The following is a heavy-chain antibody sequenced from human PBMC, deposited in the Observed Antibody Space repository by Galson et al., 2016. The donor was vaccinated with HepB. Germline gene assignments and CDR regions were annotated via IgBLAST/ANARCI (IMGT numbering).Heavy chain of an antibody. D-gene: IGHD3-16*01. Sequence: SVKVSCKASGYTFNNYGVNWVRQAPGQGLEWMGWISTYSGDTYYAQNLHGRVTMTTDTSTSTAYLELRSLRSDDTAMYYCSREQGVGDAMDLWGRGTTVTVSS. J-gene: IGHJ6*02. CDR1: GYTFNNYG. CDR2: ISTYSGDT. V-gene: IGHV1-18*01. CDR3: SREQGVGDAMDL.